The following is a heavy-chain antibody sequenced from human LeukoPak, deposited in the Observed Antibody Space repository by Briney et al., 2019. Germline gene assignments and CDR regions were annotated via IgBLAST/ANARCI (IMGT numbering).Heavy chain of an antibody. V-gene: IGHV3-30*04. CDR2: ISYDGSNK. CDR3: ARGSGGY. CDR1: GFTFSSYA. J-gene: IGHJ4*02. Sequence: GRSLRLSCAASGFTFSSYAMHWVRQAPGKGLEWVAVISYDGSNKYYADSVKGRFTISRDNAKNSLYLQMNSLRAEDTAVYYCARGSGGYWGQGTLVTVSS. D-gene: IGHD6-25*01.